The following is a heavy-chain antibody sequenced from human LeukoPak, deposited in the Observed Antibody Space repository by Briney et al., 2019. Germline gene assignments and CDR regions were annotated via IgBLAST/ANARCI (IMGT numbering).Heavy chain of an antibody. Sequence: GGSLRLSCAASGFTFSSYAMSWVRQAPGKGLEWVSVISGSGGRTYHADSVKGRFTISRDNSKNTLYLQMNSLRGEDTAVYYCAKDLGYSGYDPLDHWGQGTLVTVSS. V-gene: IGHV3-23*01. CDR1: GFTFSSYA. D-gene: IGHD5-12*01. J-gene: IGHJ4*02. CDR3: AKDLGYSGYDPLDH. CDR2: ISGSGGRT.